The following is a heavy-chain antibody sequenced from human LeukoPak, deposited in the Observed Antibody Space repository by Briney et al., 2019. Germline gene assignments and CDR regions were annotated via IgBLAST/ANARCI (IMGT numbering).Heavy chain of an antibody. D-gene: IGHD3-3*01. V-gene: IGHV3-23*01. Sequence: GGSLRLSCAASGFTFSSYAMSWVRQAPGKGLEWVSTISSSGGSTYYADSVKGRFTISRDNSKNTLYLQMNSLRAEDTAVYYCAKDLYYDFWSGYDYWGQGTLVTVSS. J-gene: IGHJ4*02. CDR3: AKDLYYDFWSGYDY. CDR1: GFTFSSYA. CDR2: ISSSGGST.